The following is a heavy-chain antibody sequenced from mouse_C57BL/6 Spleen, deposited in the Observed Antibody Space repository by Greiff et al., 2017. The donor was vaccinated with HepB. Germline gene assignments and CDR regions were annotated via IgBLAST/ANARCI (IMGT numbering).Heavy chain of an antibody. J-gene: IGHJ1*03. Sequence: EVKVVESGGGLVKPGGSLKLSCAASGFTFSDYGMHWVRQAPEKGLEWVAYISSGSSTIYYADTVKGRFTISRDNAKNTLFLQMTSLRSEDTAMYYCARQGLRQYFDVWGTGTTVTVSS. CDR3: ARQGLRQYFDV. CDR2: ISSGSSTI. CDR1: GFTFSDYG. D-gene: IGHD2-4*01. V-gene: IGHV5-17*01.